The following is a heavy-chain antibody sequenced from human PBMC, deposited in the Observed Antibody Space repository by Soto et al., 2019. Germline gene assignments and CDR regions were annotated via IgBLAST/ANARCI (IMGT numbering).Heavy chain of an antibody. CDR3: AGRHLRASYYYDSSGYFHYFDY. CDR1: GGTFSSYA. D-gene: IGHD3-22*01. V-gene: IGHV1-69*01. CDR2: IIPIFGTA. Sequence: QVQLVQSGAEVKKPGSSVKVSCKASGGTFSSYAISWVRQAPGQGLEWMGGIIPIFGTANYAQKFQGRVTITADESTSTAYMELSSLRSEDTAVYYCAGRHLRASYYYDSSGYFHYFDYWGQGTLVTVSS. J-gene: IGHJ4*02.